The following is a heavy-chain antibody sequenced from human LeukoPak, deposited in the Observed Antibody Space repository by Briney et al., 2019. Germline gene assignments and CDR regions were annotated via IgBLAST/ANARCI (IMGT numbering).Heavy chain of an antibody. CDR1: GGSISSGGYS. CDR2: IYHSGST. CDR3: ARGKDYFDY. V-gene: IGHV4-30-2*01. Sequence: PSETLSLTCAVSGGSISSGGYSWSWIRQPPGKGLEWIGYIYHSGSTYYNPSLKSRVTISVDRSKNQFSLKLSSVPAADTAVYYCARGKDYFDYWGQGTLVTVSS. D-gene: IGHD2-15*01. J-gene: IGHJ4*02.